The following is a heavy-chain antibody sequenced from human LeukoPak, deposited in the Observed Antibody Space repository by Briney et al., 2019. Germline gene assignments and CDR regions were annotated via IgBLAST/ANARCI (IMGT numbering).Heavy chain of an antibody. CDR1: GLTVSSNY. Sequence: GGSLRLSCAASGLTVSSNYMNWVRQAPGKGLEWVSVIYSDGTTYYADSVKGRFTISRDKAKNTLYLQMNSLRAEDTAVYYCARSGQWLVDDYWGQGTLVTVSS. J-gene: IGHJ4*02. CDR3: ARSGQWLVDDY. V-gene: IGHV3-53*01. CDR2: IYSDGTT. D-gene: IGHD6-19*01.